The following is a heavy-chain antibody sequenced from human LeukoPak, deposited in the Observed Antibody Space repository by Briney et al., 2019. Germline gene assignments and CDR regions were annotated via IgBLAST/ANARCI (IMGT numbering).Heavy chain of an antibody. CDR1: GYTFTSYG. V-gene: IGHV1-18*01. CDR3: ATWYYYDSSDYYLADY. D-gene: IGHD3-22*01. CDR2: IRVYNGNT. Sequence: ASVKVSCKASGYTFTSYGINWVRQAPGQGLEWMGWIRVYNGNTNYAQKLQGRVTMTTDTSTSTAYMELRSLRSEDTAVYYCATWYYYDSSDYYLADYWGQGTLVTVSS. J-gene: IGHJ4*02.